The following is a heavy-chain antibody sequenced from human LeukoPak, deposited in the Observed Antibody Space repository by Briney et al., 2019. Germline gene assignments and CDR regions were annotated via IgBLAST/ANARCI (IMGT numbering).Heavy chain of an antibody. CDR2: IQQDGSEK. CDR1: GFTFSSYW. Sequence: GGSLRLSCAASGFTFSSYWMTWVRQAPGKGLEWVANIQQDGSEKYYVDSLKGRFTISRDNAKNSLYLQMNSLRAEDTAVYYCARIPGFGELYYFDNWGQGTLVTVSS. D-gene: IGHD3-10*01. J-gene: IGHJ4*02. CDR3: ARIPGFGELYYFDN. V-gene: IGHV3-7*01.